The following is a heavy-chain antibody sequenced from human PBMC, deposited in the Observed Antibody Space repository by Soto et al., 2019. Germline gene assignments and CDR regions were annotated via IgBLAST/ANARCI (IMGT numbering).Heavy chain of an antibody. CDR1: GGTFSSYT. CDR3: ARGRHPLDGQRFGP. CDR2: IIPILGIA. D-gene: IGHD2-8*01. V-gene: IGHV1-69*02. Sequence: QVQLVQSGAEVKKPGSSVKVSCKASGGTFSSYTISWVRQAPGQGLEWMGRIIPILGIANYAQKFQGRVTITADKSTSTAYMELSSLRSEDTAVYYCARGRHPLDGQRFGPWGQGTLVTVSS. J-gene: IGHJ5*02.